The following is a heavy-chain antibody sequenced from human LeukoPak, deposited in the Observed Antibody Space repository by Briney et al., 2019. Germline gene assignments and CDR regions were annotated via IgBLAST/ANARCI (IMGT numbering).Heavy chain of an antibody. Sequence: ASVKVSCKASGYTFTSYDINWVRQATGQGLEWMGWMNPNSGNTGYAQKFQGRVTMTRNPSISTAYMELSSLRSEDTAVYYCASNVAVAGAFDIWGQGTMVTVSS. V-gene: IGHV1-8*01. CDR2: MNPNSGNT. CDR3: ASNVAVAGAFDI. CDR1: GYTFTSYD. D-gene: IGHD6-19*01. J-gene: IGHJ3*02.